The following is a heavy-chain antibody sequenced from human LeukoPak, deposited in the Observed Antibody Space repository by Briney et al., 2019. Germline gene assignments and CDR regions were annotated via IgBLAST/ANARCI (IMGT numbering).Heavy chain of an antibody. J-gene: IGHJ4*02. V-gene: IGHV3-23*01. Sequence: PGGSLRLSCAASGFTFSDYAMSWVRQAPGKGLEWVSAISGRGDSTYYADSLKGRFIISRDRSKNTLYLQMSSLRAEDTAVYYCAKTRAAAGIPRDYFDYSGQGTLVTVSS. CDR3: AKTRAAAGIPRDYFDY. D-gene: IGHD6-13*01. CDR2: ISGRGDST. CDR1: GFTFSDYA.